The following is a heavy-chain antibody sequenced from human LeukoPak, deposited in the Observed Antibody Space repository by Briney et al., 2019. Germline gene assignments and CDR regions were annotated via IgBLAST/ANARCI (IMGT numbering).Heavy chain of an antibody. CDR3: ARVSTGGPRRHFDY. CDR2: IYYSGST. J-gene: IGHJ4*02. D-gene: IGHD7-27*01. CDR1: GLSLSTSEVG. V-gene: IGHV4-61*08. Sequence: LLKPAQSRTLTCTCSGLSLSTSEVGVVWIRQPPGKGLEWIGYIYYSGSTNYNPSLNSRVTISVDTSKNQFSLKLSSVTAADTAVYYCARVSTGGPRRHFDYWGQGTLVTVSS.